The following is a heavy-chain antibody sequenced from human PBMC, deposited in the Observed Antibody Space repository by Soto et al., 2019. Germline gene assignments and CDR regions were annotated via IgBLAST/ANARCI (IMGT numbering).Heavy chain of an antibody. CDR1: GYTFTSYG. CDR3: ARSGGFLELSRPFAP. D-gene: IGHD3-3*01. CDR2: ISAYYGNT. Sequence: QVQLVQSGAEVKKPGASVKVSCKASGYTFTSYGISWVRQVPGQGLELMGWISAYYGNTNYAQKLQGRVTMTTDTSTSTAYMDLSSLRSDDTALYSCARSGGFLELSRPFAPWRQGPLVNVSS. V-gene: IGHV1-18*01. J-gene: IGHJ5*02.